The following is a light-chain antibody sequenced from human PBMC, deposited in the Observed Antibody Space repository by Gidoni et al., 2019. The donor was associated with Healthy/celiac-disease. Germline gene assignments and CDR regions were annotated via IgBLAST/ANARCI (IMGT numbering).Light chain of an antibody. CDR3: QVWDSSSAEGV. CDR1: NIGSKS. Sequence: SYVLTQPPSVSVAPGKTARITCGGNNIGSKSVHWYQQKPGQAPVLVIYYDSDRPSGIPERCSGSNSGNTATLTISRVEAGDEADYYCQVWDSSSAEGVFGGGTKLTVL. V-gene: IGLV3-21*04. J-gene: IGLJ2*01. CDR2: YDS.